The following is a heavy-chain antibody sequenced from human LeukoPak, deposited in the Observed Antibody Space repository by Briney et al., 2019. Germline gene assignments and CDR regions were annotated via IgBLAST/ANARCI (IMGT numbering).Heavy chain of an antibody. D-gene: IGHD3-10*01. J-gene: IGHJ3*01. CDR2: IYPGDSDT. Sequence: GESLKISCKASGYSFTTYWIGWVRQIPGKGLEWMAIIYPGDSDTRYSPSFQGHVTISADKSIRTAYLQWSTLKAPDTAMYYCARSPFKVRGVISAFDLWGQGTMVTVSS. CDR1: GYSFTTYW. V-gene: IGHV5-51*01. CDR3: ARSPFKVRGVISAFDL.